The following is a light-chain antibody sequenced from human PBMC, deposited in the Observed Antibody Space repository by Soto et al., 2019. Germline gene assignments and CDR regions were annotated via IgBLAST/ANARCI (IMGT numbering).Light chain of an antibody. CDR1: SSDVGGYNY. CDR2: DVS. CDR3: CSYTTRNTSQIV. V-gene: IGLV2-14*03. J-gene: IGLJ1*01. Sequence: QSVLTQPASVSGSPGQSITISCTGTSSDVGGYNYVSWYQQHPGKAPKFMIYDVSSRPSGVSNRFSGSKSGNTASLTISGLQAEDEADYYCCSYTTRNTSQIVFGTGTKVTVL.